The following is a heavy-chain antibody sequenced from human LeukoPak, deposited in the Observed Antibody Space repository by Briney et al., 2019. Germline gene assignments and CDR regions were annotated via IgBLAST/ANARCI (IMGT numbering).Heavy chain of an antibody. J-gene: IGHJ6*03. CDR3: ARGGIFGVVPTYFYYSMDV. CDR1: GYTFTSYD. CDR2: MNPNSGNT. D-gene: IGHD3-3*01. V-gene: IGHV1-8*03. Sequence: ASVKVSCKASGYTFTSYDINWVRQATGQGLEWMGWMNPNSGNTGYAQKFQGRVTITRNTSISTAYMELSSLRSEDTAIYYCARGGIFGVVPTYFYYSMDVWGKGTTVTVSS.